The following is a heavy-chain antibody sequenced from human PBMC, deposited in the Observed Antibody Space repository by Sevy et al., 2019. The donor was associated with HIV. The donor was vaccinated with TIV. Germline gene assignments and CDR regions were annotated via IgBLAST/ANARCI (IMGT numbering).Heavy chain of an antibody. CDR2: VWYDGSYK. J-gene: IGHJ4*02. Sequence: GGSLRLSCAASGFIFSDYGMHWVRQAPGKGLEWVAVVWYDGSYKYYIDSVKGRFTISRDNFHYLVFQQMNCLRAEVTVVYYCAGDKLLAVMVSMVRGALSYYFDYWGQGTLVTVSS. D-gene: IGHD3-10*01. CDR3: AGDKLLAVMVSMVRGALSYYFDY. V-gene: IGHV3-33*01. CDR1: GFIFSDYG.